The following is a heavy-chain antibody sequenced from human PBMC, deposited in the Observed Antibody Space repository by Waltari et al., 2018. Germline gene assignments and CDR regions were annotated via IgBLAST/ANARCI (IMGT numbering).Heavy chain of an antibody. CDR1: GYMVRNCG. J-gene: IGHJ5*02. Sequence: QIQLVQSGGEVKKPGASVKVSCKAPGYMVRNCGFFWVRQAPGQGLAFMGWISAYNGNTNDAQTFQGRLTLTTDTSASTAYMELSSLTSDDTAVYYCARDRRDDNNSVRWLDPWGQGTLVTVSS. D-gene: IGHD3-10*02. CDR3: ARDRRDDNNSVRWLDP. CDR2: ISAYNGNT. V-gene: IGHV1-18*01.